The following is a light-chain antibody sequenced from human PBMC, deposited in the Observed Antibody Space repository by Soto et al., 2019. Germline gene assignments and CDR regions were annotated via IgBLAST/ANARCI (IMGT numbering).Light chain of an antibody. J-gene: IGKJ5*01. CDR3: QQTHAVPLT. Sequence: DVQMTQSLSSLSASVGDRVTITCRASQPISNYLNWYQQKAGEAPKVLIFGASSLQSGVPSKFSGSGYGTDFTLIINNLHPDDFATYYCQQTHAVPLTFGQGTRL. V-gene: IGKV1-39*01. CDR1: QPISNY. CDR2: GAS.